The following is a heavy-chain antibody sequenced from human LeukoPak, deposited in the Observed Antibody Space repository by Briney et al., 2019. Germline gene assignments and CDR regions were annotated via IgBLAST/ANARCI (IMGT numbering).Heavy chain of an antibody. Sequence: PGGSLRLSCAASGFTVSSNYMSWVRQAPGKGLEWVSVIYSGGSTYYADSVKGRFTISRDNSKNTLYLQMNSLRAEDTAVYYCARALVRTLDAFDIWGQGTMVTVSS. CDR2: IYSGGST. J-gene: IGHJ3*02. D-gene: IGHD1-1*01. CDR3: ARALVRTLDAFDI. CDR1: GFTVSSNY. V-gene: IGHV3-53*01.